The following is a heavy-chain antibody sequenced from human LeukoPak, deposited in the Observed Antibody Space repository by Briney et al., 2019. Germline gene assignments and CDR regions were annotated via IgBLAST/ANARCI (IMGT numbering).Heavy chain of an antibody. CDR2: IKQDGSEK. J-gene: IGHJ6*03. V-gene: IGHV3-7*01. CDR3: ARDHRGSGSRYYYYYMDV. D-gene: IGHD3-10*01. Sequence: GGSLRLSCAASGFTFSSYWMSWVRQAPGKGLEWVANIKQDGSEKYYVDSVKGRFTISRVNAKNTLYLQMNSLRAEDTAVYYCARDHRGSGSRYYYYYMDVWGKGTTVTISS. CDR1: GFTFSSYW.